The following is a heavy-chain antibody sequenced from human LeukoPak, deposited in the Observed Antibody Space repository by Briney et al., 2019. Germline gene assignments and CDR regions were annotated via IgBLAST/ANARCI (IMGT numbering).Heavy chain of an antibody. CDR3: ARETSGYAGY. CDR1: GFTVSSNY. D-gene: IGHD5-12*01. CDR2: IYGSGST. J-gene: IGHJ4*02. V-gene: IGHV3-53*01. Sequence: PGGSLRLSCAASGFTVSSNYMSWARQAPGKGLEWVSVIYGSGSTYYADSVKGRFTISRDNSKNTLYLQMNSLRAGDTAVYYCARETSGYAGYWGQGTLVTVSS.